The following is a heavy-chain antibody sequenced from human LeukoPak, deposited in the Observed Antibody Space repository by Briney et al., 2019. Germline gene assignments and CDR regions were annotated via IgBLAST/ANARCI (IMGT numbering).Heavy chain of an antibody. J-gene: IGHJ4*02. Sequence: SETLPLTCTVSGGSISSYYWSWIRQPPGKGLEWIGYIYYSGSTNYNPSLKSRVTISVDTSKNQFSLKLSSVTAADTAAYYCARVSPHLYYFDYWGQGTLVTVSS. CDR1: GGSISSYY. CDR3: ARVSPHLYYFDY. V-gene: IGHV4-59*08. CDR2: IYYSGST.